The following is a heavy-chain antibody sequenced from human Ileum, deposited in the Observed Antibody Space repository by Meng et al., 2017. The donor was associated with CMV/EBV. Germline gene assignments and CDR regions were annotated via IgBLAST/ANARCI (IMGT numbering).Heavy chain of an antibody. Sequence: GFILSDHYIDWVRQAPGKGLEWVGRAGNEPNSYTTEYAASVTGRFTFLRDDSKNSMYLQMNRLKSEDTAVYYCTRGHSGIDIYAFDIWGHGTMVTVSS. CDR2: AGNEPNSYTT. J-gene: IGHJ3*02. CDR3: TRGHSGIDIYAFDI. CDR1: GFILSDHY. D-gene: IGHD1-26*01. V-gene: IGHV3-72*01.